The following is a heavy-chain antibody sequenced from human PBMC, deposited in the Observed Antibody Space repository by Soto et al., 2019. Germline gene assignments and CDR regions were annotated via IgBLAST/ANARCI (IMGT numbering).Heavy chain of an antibody. J-gene: IGHJ3*02. CDR3: ARHKMATFYDTFDI. Sequence: SETLSLTCSVSGGSMSGYYWSWIRQPPGKGLDWIGQISYRGSTNSNPSLKSRVTISIDTSKNQLSLKLSSVTAADTAVYYCARHKMATFYDTFDIWGRGTMVTVSS. CDR1: GGSMSGYY. CDR2: ISYRGST. D-gene: IGHD5-12*01. V-gene: IGHV4-59*08.